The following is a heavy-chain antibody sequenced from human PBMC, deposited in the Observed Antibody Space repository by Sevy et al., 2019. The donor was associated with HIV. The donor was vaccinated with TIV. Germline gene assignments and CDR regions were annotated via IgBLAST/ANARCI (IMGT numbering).Heavy chain of an antibody. Sequence: ASVKVSCKASGYSFTGYYMDWVRQAPGQGLEWMGRINPNSGGTNYAQKFQGRVTMTRDTSISTAYMELSRLRSDDMAVYYCARGRGVSSSGWSDPYYFDYWGQGTLVTVSS. CDR2: INPNSGGT. V-gene: IGHV1-2*06. CDR1: GYSFTGYY. CDR3: ARGRGVSSSGWSDPYYFDY. D-gene: IGHD6-19*01. J-gene: IGHJ4*02.